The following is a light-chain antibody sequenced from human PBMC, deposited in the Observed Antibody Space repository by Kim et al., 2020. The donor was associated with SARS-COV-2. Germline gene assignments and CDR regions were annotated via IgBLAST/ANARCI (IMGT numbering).Light chain of an antibody. CDR1: ELGDKN. CDR2: EDR. CDR3: QAWDSSTVV. J-gene: IGLJ2*01. V-gene: IGLV3-1*01. Sequence: VSPGQTAIITCSGNELGDKNVCWYQQKAGQSPVLVIYEDRKRPSGIPERVSGSNSGNTATLTITGTQAMDEADYYCQAWDSSTVVFCGGTQLTVL.